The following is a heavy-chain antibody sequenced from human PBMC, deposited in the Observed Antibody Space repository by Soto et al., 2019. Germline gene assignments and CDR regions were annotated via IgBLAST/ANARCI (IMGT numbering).Heavy chain of an antibody. J-gene: IGHJ4*02. CDR1: GHIFSNYW. V-gene: IGHV5-51*01. CDR2: IYPGDSDT. D-gene: IGHD3-22*01. Sequence: PGESLKISCKGSGHIFSNYWIGWVRQMPGKGLEWMGIIYPGDSDTRYSPSFQGQVTITVDKSINTAYLQWSRLKASDTAIHYCARQRLWGTSGYYYFENWGQGTLVTVSS. CDR3: ARQRLWGTSGYYYFEN.